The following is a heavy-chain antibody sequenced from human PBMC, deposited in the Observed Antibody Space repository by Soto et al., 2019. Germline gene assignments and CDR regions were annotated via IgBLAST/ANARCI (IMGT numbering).Heavy chain of an antibody. CDR2: IYWDDDK. CDR3: AHSNRVAGSGALFDP. V-gene: IGHV2-5*02. CDR1: GFSLSTSGEG. Sequence: QITLKESGPTLVKPTQILTLTCTFSGFSLSTSGEGVGWIRQPPGKALEWLALIYWDDDKRYSPSLKSRLTITKDTSKNQVVLTMTNMDPVDTATYYSAHSNRVAGSGALFDPWGQGTLVTVSS. J-gene: IGHJ5*02. D-gene: IGHD6-19*01.